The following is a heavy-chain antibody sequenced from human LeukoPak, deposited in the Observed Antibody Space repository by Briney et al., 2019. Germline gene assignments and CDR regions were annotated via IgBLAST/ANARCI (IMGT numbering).Heavy chain of an antibody. D-gene: IGHD3-3*01. V-gene: IGHV3-30*02. Sequence: PGGSLRLSCAASGFTFSSYAMHWVRQAPGKGLEWVAFIRYDGSNKYYADSVKGRFTISRDNSKNTLYLQINSLRPDDTAVYYCAKETPQYNDFWSGYPDYWGQGTLVTVSS. CDR3: AKETPQYNDFWSGYPDY. CDR2: IRYDGSNK. CDR1: GFTFSSYA. J-gene: IGHJ4*02.